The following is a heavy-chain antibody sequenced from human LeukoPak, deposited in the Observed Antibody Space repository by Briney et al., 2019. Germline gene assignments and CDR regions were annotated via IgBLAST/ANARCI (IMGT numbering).Heavy chain of an antibody. CDR2: INHSGST. J-gene: IGHJ3*02. V-gene: IGHV4-34*01. CDR1: GVSFSGYY. CDR3: ARKYSGSHDAFDI. D-gene: IGHD1-26*01. Sequence: SETLSLTCAVYGVSFSGYYWSWIRQPPGKGLEWIGEINHSGSTNYNPSLKSRATISVDTSKKHFSLKLSSVTAADTAVYYCARKYSGSHDAFDIWGQGTMVSVSS.